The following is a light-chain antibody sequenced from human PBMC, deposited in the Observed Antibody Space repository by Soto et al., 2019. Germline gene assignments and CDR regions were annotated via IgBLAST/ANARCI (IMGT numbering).Light chain of an antibody. CDR3: QTSGA. V-gene: IGKV3-11*01. CDR2: DAS. CDR1: QSVSSY. Sequence: EIVLTQSPATLSLSPGERATLSCRASQSVSSYLAWYQQKPGQAPRLLIYDASNRATGIPARFSGSGSGTDFTLTISSLEPNDFAVYYSQTSGAFGPGTKVDIK. J-gene: IGKJ3*01.